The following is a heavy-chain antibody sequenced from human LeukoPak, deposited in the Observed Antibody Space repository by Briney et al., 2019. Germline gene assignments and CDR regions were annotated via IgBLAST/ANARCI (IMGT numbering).Heavy chain of an antibody. CDR1: GFTFSSSA. CDR2: ISNNGGYT. D-gene: IGHD5-18*01. V-gene: IGHV3-23*01. Sequence: PGGSLRLSCAASGFTFSSSAMGWVRQAPGKGLEWVSAISNNGGYTYYADSVQGRFTISRDNSKSTLCLQMNSLRAEDTAVYYCAMNTPLAYWGQGTLVTVSS. J-gene: IGHJ4*02. CDR3: AMNTPLAY.